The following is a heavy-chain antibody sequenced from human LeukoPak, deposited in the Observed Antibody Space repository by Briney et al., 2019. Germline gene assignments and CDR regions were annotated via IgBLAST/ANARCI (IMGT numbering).Heavy chain of an antibody. D-gene: IGHD3-10*01. CDR3: ARDSHYGSGRPYYYMDV. CDR2: INPNSGGT. V-gene: IGHV1-2*02. Sequence: ASVKVSCKASGYTFTGYYMHWARQAPGQGLEWMGWINPNSGGTNYAQKFQGRVTMTRDTSISTAYMELSRLRSDDTAVYYCARDSHYGSGRPYYYMDVWGKGTTVTVSS. CDR1: GYTFTGYY. J-gene: IGHJ6*03.